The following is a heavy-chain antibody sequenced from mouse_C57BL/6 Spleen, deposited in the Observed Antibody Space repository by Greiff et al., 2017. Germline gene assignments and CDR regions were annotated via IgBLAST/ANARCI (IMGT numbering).Heavy chain of an antibody. CDR3: ARRYGGDYVDY. CDR2: IDPSDSYT. J-gene: IGHJ2*01. CDR1: GYTFTSYW. D-gene: IGHD1-1*01. Sequence: QVQLQQSGAELVMPGASVKLSCKASGYTFTSYWMHWVKQRPGQGLEWIGEIDPSDSYTNYNQKFKGKSTLTVDKSSSTAYMQLSSLTSEDSAVYYCARRYGGDYVDYWGQGTTLTVSS. V-gene: IGHV1-69*01.